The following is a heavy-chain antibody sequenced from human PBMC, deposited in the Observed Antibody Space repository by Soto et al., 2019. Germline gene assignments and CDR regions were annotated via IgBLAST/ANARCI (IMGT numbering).Heavy chain of an antibody. CDR3: ARVGYYDSSGYYYFDY. D-gene: IGHD3-22*01. CDR1: GGSISSYY. J-gene: IGHJ4*02. CDR2: IYHSGST. Sequence: SETLSLTCTVSGGSISSYYWSWIRQPPGKGLEWIGYIYHSGSTNYNPSLKSRVTISVDTSKNQFSLKLTSVTAADTAVYYCARVGYYDSSGYYYFDYWGPGTLVTVSS. V-gene: IGHV4-59*01.